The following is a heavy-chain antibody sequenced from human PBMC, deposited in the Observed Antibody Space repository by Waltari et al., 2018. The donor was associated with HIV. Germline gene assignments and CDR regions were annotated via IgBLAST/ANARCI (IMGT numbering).Heavy chain of an antibody. D-gene: IGHD3-10*01. V-gene: IGHV1-2*06. J-gene: IGHJ4*02. CDR1: GHTSKSYS. CDR2: INPKSAAT. CDR3: ARERLDPTRHNTLVGSPGDY. Sequence: QAQLEQCGAGVKQPRASVKCSCKTSGHTSKSYSLPWPRQAPGQGLEWVGRINPKSAATTYTHNFQGRVSLTRDTSVNTAYMDLRRLKSDDTAVYYCARERLDPTRHNTLVGSPGDYWGQGTQVIVSS.